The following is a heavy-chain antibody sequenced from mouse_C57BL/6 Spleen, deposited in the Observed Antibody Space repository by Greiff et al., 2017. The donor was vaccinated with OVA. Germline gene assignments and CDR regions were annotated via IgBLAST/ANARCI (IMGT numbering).Heavy chain of an antibody. CDR2: IRSKSSNYAT. V-gene: IGHV10-3*01. J-gene: IGHJ4*01. CDR3: GGGYAMDY. Sequence: EVMLVESGGGLVQPKGSLKLSCAASGFTFNTYAMHWVRQAPGQGLEWVARIRSKSSNYATYYVDSVKDRVTISRDDSQSMLYLQMNNLNTEDTARYYGGGGYAMDYWGQGTSVTVSS. CDR1: GFTFNTYA.